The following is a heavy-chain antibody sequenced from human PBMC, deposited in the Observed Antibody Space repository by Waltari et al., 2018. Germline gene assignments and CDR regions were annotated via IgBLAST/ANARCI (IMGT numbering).Heavy chain of an antibody. J-gene: IGHJ6*02. V-gene: IGHV3-30*14. Sequence: QVQLVESGGGVVQPGGSLSISCAASAFTSIIYAMHWVRQAPGKGLEWVAVISYNENNKYYVDSRFSISRDNSNNTLYLQMNSLRADDTAVYYCARYYCDRTSCHGMDVWGQGTTVTVSS. CDR2: ISYNENNK. CDR3: ARYYCDRTSCHGMDV. D-gene: IGHD2-2*01. CDR1: AFTSIIYA.